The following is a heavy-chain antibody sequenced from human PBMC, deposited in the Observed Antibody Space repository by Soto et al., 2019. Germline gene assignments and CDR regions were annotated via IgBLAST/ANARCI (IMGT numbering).Heavy chain of an antibody. D-gene: IGHD2-15*01. CDR1: GFSLSTSGVG. CDR2: IYWNDDK. J-gene: IGHJ4*02. Sequence: QITLKESGPTLVKPTQTLTLTCTFSGFSLSTSGVGVGWIRQPPGKALEWLALIYWNDDKRYSPSLKSRLTFTKDTSKNQVVLTMTNMDPVDTATYYCAHRREGYCSGGSCLPVDYWGQGTLVTVSS. CDR3: AHRREGYCSGGSCLPVDY. V-gene: IGHV2-5*01.